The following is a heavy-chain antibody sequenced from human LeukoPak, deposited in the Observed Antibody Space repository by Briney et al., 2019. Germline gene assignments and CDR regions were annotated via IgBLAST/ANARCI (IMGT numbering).Heavy chain of an antibody. V-gene: IGHV3-30*02. J-gene: IGHJ3*02. CDR2: IRYDGSNK. Sequence: GGSLRLSCAACGFTLSSYGVHWVRQAPGKGPEWVAFIRYDGSNKYYTDSVKGRFTISRDNSKNTLYLQMNSMRAEDTAMYYCARDGSYSSGWYYAFDIWGQGTMVTVSS. D-gene: IGHD6-19*01. CDR3: ARDGSYSSGWYYAFDI. CDR1: GFTLSSYG.